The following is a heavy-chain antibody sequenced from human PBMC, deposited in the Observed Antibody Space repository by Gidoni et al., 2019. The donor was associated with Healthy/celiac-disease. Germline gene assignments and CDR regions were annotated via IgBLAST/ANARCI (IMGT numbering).Heavy chain of an antibody. V-gene: IGHV3-9*01. CDR1: GFTFDDYA. Sequence: EVQLVESGGGLVQPGRSLRLSCAASGFTFDDYALHWVRQAPGKGMEWVSGISWNSGSIGYADSVKGRFTISRDNAKNSLYLQMNSLRAEDTALYYCAKDILPWDSGSREGNAFDIWGQGTMVTVSS. CDR3: AKDILPWDSGSREGNAFDI. D-gene: IGHD1-26*01. J-gene: IGHJ3*02. CDR2: ISWNSGSI.